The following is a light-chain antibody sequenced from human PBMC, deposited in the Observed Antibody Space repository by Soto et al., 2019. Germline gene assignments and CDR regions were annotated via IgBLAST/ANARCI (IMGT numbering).Light chain of an antibody. CDR1: SANIGNNY. V-gene: IGLV1-51*01. J-gene: IGLJ2*01. CDR2: DNN. Sequence: QSVLTQPPSVSAAPGQRVTISCSGRSANIGNNYVSWYQQLQGTAPRLLIYDNNERPSGIPDRFSGSKSGTSATLGITGLQTGDEADYYCGTWDSSLSAGVFGGGTKLTVL. CDR3: GTWDSSLSAGV.